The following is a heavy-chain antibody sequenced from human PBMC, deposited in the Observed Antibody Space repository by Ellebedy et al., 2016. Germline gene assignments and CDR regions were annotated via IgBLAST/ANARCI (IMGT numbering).Heavy chain of an antibody. CDR3: AHRTTVTADDY. CDR1: GFSLTTSTVV. J-gene: IGHJ4*02. Sequence: SGPTLVKPTQTLTLTCTFSGFSLTTSTVVVGWVRQPPGGAPEWLAFIYGHDDKRYSPSLRNRLTITKDSSNNQVVLTLTNMDPVDTATYYCAHRTTVTADDYWGQGTLVTVSS. D-gene: IGHD4-17*01. V-gene: IGHV2-5*01. CDR2: IYGHDDK.